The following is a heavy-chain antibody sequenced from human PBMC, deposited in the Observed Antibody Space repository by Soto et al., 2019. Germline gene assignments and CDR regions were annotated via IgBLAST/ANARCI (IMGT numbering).Heavy chain of an antibody. CDR2: ISYDGSNN. Sequence: GGSLRPSCAAAGFTFSSYAMHWVRQAPGKGLEWVAVISYDGSNNYYAGPVKGRFTISRDNSKNTLYLQMNSLRAEDTAVYYCARDSSSWYFDYWVHGTLVTVCS. D-gene: IGHD6-13*01. V-gene: IGHV3-30-3*01. J-gene: IGHJ4*01. CDR3: ARDSSSWYFDY. CDR1: GFTFSSYA.